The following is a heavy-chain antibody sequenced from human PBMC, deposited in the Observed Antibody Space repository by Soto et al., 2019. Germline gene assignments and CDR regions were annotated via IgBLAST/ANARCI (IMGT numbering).Heavy chain of an antibody. J-gene: IGHJ4*02. V-gene: IGHV4-59*01. D-gene: IGHD3-22*01. CDR2: IYYSGSS. Sequence: SETLSLTFTVYRGSISSYYWSCLRQPPGRGLESIGCIYYSGSSNYNPSLKRRVTISVDPSKNQFSLELSSVTAADTVVYYCARGTYYYDSSCYYPYPFDYWGQGTLVTVS. CDR1: RGSISSYY. CDR3: ARGTYYYDSSCYYPYPFDY.